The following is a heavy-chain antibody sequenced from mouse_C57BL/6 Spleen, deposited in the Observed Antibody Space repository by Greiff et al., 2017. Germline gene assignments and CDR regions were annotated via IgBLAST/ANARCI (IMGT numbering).Heavy chain of an antibody. CDR2: IYPGSGNT. CDR1: GYTFTDYY. D-gene: IGHD1-2*01. CDR3: ARLALPYYFDY. J-gene: IGHJ2*01. V-gene: IGHV1-84*01. Sequence: LVESGPALVKPGASVKISCKASGYTFTDYYINWVKQRPGQGLEWIGWIYPGSGNTKYNEKFKGKATLTVDTSSSTAYMQLSSLTSEDSAVYFCARLALPYYFDYWGQGTTLTVSS.